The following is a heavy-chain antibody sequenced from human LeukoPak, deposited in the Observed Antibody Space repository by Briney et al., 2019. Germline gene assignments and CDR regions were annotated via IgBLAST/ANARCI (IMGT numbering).Heavy chain of an antibody. CDR1: GFTFNSYA. D-gene: IGHD1-26*01. Sequence: GGSLRLSCAASGFTFNSYAMSWVRQAPEKGLEWVATSSGSGGGTYYADSVKGRFTISRDDSKNTLYLQMNSLRAEDTAVYYCAKDLGRYRNNYFDYWGQGTLVTVSS. V-gene: IGHV3-23*01. CDR3: AKDLGRYRNNYFDY. CDR2: SSGSGGGT. J-gene: IGHJ4*02.